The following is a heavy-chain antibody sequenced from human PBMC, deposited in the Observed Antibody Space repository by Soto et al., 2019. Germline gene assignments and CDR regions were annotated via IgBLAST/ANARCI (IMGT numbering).Heavy chain of an antibody. CDR1: GGSFSGYY. Sequence: PSETLSLTCAVYGGSFSGYYWSWIRQPPGKGLEWIGEINHSGSTNYNQSLKSRVTISVDTSKNQFSLKLSSVTAADTAVYYCARGRAVVVAAISGPVEYWGQGTLVTVSS. V-gene: IGHV4-34*01. CDR3: ARGRAVVVAAISGPVEY. CDR2: INHSGST. D-gene: IGHD2-15*01. J-gene: IGHJ4*02.